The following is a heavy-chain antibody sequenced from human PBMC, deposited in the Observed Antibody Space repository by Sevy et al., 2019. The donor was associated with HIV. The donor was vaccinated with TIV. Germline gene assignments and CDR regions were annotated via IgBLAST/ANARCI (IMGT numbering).Heavy chain of an antibody. CDR3: AGENAWGRGHS. V-gene: IGHV4-59*08. Sequence: SETLSLTCTVSGGSITSLYWNWIRQPPGKGLEWIANFYYNGHIHYNSSLTSRGTLSLDTSKNQFSLWLSSVTAADTAMYFCAGENAWGRGHSWGQGTLVTVSS. D-gene: IGHD1-26*01. CDR1: GGSITSLY. J-gene: IGHJ4*02. CDR2: FYYNGHI.